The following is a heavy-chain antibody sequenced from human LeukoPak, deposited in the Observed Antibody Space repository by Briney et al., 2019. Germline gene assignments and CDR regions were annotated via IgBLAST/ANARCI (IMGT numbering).Heavy chain of an antibody. Sequence: PGGSLRLSRAASGFTVSRNYMSWVRQAPGKGLEWVSVIYSGGSTYADSVKGRFTISRDNSKNTLYLQMNSLRAEDTAVYYCAREYSSSWFIFDYWGQGTLVSVSS. D-gene: IGHD6-13*01. CDR1: GFTVSRNY. CDR3: AREYSSSWFIFDY. V-gene: IGHV3-66*01. J-gene: IGHJ4*02. CDR2: IYSGGST.